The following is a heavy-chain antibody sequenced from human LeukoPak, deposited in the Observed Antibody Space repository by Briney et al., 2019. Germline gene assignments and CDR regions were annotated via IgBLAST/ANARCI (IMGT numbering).Heavy chain of an antibody. CDR2: LYSGGST. J-gene: IGHJ6*02. Sequence: GGSLRLSCAASGLTVSDNYMSWVRQAPGKGLEWVSILYSGGSTYYADSVKGRFTISRDNSKNTLYLQMHSLRADDTAVYYCARDEGYGSGSYDVWGQGTTVTVFS. CDR1: GLTVSDNY. V-gene: IGHV3-53*01. CDR3: ARDEGYGSGSYDV. D-gene: IGHD3-10*01.